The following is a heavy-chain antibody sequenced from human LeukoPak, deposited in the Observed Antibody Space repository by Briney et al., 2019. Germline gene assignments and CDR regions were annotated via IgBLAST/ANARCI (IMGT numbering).Heavy chain of an antibody. Sequence: SSETLSLTCTVSGGSISSSSYYWGWLRQPPGKGLEWIGSIYYSGSTYYNPSLKSRGTISVDTSKNQFSLKLSSVTAADTAVYYCARQIGGYSYGQGWVDPWGQGTLVTVSS. D-gene: IGHD5-18*01. V-gene: IGHV4-39*01. J-gene: IGHJ5*02. CDR3: ARQIGGYSYGQGWVDP. CDR1: GGSISSSSYY. CDR2: IYYSGST.